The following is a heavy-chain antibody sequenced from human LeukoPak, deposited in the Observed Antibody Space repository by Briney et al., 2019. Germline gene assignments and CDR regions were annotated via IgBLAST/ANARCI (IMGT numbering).Heavy chain of an antibody. D-gene: IGHD4-23*01. CDR3: ARHLGGNSKGFDY. Sequence: GGSLRLSCAASGFTFGSYAMIWVRQAPGKGLEWVSAIGASSGTTYYTDSVKGRFTISKDYSKNTLYLRMNSLRADDTAVYYCARHLGGNSKGFDYWGQGTLVTVSS. V-gene: IGHV3-23*01. CDR1: GFTFGSYA. CDR2: IGASSGTT. J-gene: IGHJ4*02.